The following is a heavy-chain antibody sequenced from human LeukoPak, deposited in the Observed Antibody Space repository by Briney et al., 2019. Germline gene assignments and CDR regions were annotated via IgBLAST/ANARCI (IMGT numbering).Heavy chain of an antibody. V-gene: IGHV3-66*01. D-gene: IGHD4-17*01. Sequence: PGGSLRLSCAASGFTVSSNYMSWVRQAPGKGLEWVSVIYSGGRTYYADSVKGRFTISRDNSKNTLYLQMNSLRVADTAVYYCASRTVGDYPYFDHWGQGTLVTVSS. J-gene: IGHJ4*02. CDR3: ASRTVGDYPYFDH. CDR2: IYSGGRT. CDR1: GFTVSSNY.